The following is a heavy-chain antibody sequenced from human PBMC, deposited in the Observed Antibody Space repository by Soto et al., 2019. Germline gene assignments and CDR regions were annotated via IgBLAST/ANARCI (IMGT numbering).Heavy chain of an antibody. CDR3: ATSIKLEPPHDAFDI. CDR1: GGSISSGGYY. V-gene: IGHV4-31*03. D-gene: IGHD1-1*01. CDR2: IYYSGIT. Sequence: QVQLQESGPGLVKPSQNLSLTCTVSGGSISSGGYYWSWIRQHPGKGLEGIGYIYYSGITYYNPSLKSRVTISVDTSKNQFSLKLSTVTTADTAVYYCATSIKLEPPHDAFDIWGQGTMVTVSS. J-gene: IGHJ3*02.